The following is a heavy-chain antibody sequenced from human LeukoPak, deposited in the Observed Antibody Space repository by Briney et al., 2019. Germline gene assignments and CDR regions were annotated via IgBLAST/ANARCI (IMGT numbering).Heavy chain of an antibody. Sequence: GGSLRLSCAASGFTFSSYGMNWVRQAPGKGLEWVSGISGNGGSTYYADSVKGRFTISRDNSKNTLYLQMNSLRAEDTAVYYCAKPVPRGDYCFDYWGQGTLVTVSS. D-gene: IGHD4-17*01. CDR3: AKPVPRGDYCFDY. J-gene: IGHJ4*02. CDR1: GFTFSSYG. V-gene: IGHV3-23*01. CDR2: ISGNGGST.